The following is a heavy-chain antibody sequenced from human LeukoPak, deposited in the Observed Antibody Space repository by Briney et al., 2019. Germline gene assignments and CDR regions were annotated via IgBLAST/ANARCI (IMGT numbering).Heavy chain of an antibody. Sequence: GRSLRLSCAASGFTFSSYGMHWVRQAPGKGLEWVAVIWYDGSNKYYADSVKGRLTISRDNSKNTLYLQMNSLRAEDTAVYYCAKDSPGYEVNPHFYYWGQGTLVSVSS. CDR3: AKDSPGYEVNPHFYY. V-gene: IGHV3-33*06. CDR2: IWYDGSNK. CDR1: GFTFSSYG. D-gene: IGHD5-12*01. J-gene: IGHJ4*02.